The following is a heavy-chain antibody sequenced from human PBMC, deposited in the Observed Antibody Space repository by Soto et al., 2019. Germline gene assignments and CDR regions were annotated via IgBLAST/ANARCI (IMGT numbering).Heavy chain of an antibody. Sequence: QVPLVQSGAEVEKPGASVKVSCKASGYTFTDYGISWVRQAPGQGLQWMGWITAFNGNTKYAQQFQGRVTMTTDTSTSTAYMELRSLESDDTAVYYCARISQSDFWSGYYYFLDYWGQGTLVTVSS. CDR2: ITAFNGNT. V-gene: IGHV1-18*01. CDR1: GYTFTDYG. D-gene: IGHD3-3*01. CDR3: ARISQSDFWSGYYYFLDY. J-gene: IGHJ4*02.